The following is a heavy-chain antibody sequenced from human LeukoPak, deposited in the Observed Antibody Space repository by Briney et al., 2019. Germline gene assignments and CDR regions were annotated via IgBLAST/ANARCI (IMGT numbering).Heavy chain of an antibody. V-gene: IGHV4-59*08. J-gene: IGHJ6*03. CDR1: GDSISSYF. CDR2: IYYSGST. CDR3: ARASSYYFDSSGPDDYYYMDV. Sequence: SETLSLTCTVSGDSISSYFWSWIRQPPGKGLEWIGYIYYSGSTNYNPSLKSRVTISVDTSKNQFSLKLSSVTAADTAVYYCARASSYYFDSSGPDDYYYMDVWGKGTTVTVSS. D-gene: IGHD3-22*01.